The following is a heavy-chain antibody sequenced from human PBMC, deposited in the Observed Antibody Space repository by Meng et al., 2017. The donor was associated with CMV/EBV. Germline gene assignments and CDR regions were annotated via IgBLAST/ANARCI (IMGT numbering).Heavy chain of an antibody. CDR3: ARDRTIFGVVINTNYYYYYGMDV. Sequence: GGSLRLSCAASGFTFSSYDMHWVRQATGKGLEWVSAIGTAGDTYYPGSVKGRFTISRENAKNSLYLQMNSLRAGDTAVYYCARDRTIFGVVINTNYYYYYGMDVWGQGTTVTVSS. CDR1: GFTFSSYD. CDR2: IGTAGDT. J-gene: IGHJ6*02. V-gene: IGHV3-13*01. D-gene: IGHD3-3*01.